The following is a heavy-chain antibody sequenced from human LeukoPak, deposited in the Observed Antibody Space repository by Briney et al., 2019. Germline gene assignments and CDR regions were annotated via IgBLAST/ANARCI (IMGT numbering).Heavy chain of an antibody. Sequence: GGSLRLSCAASGFTVNSNYMNWVRQAPGKGLEGVSGIYRGGDTHYAVSVKDRFTISRARSKSAQYLQMNNLGPDDTAVYYCARGGRNSRSHYSESYFDLWGQGTLVTVSS. J-gene: IGHJ4*02. CDR2: IYRGGDT. CDR1: GFTVNSNY. D-gene: IGHD3-10*01. CDR3: ARGGRNSRSHYSESYFDL. V-gene: IGHV3-66*01.